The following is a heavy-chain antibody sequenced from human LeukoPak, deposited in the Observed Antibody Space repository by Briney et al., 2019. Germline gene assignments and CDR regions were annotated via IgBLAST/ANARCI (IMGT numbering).Heavy chain of an antibody. CDR3: ARDSSHWFDY. CDR1: AFPFNTYG. D-gene: IGHD6-13*01. CDR2: TWFDGTNK. J-gene: IGHJ4*02. Sequence: GGSLRLSCAASAFPFNTYGMHWVRQTPGKGLEWVAVTWFDGTNKYYADSVKGRFTISRDNSKNTLYLEMNSLRVEDTAVYYCARDSSHWFDYWGQGTLVTVSS. V-gene: IGHV3-33*01.